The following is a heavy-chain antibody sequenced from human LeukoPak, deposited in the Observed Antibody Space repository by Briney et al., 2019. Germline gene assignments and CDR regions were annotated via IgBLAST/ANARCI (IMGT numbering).Heavy chain of an antibody. V-gene: IGHV4-59*01. CDR1: GGSISSYY. Sequence: PSETLSLTCTVSGGSISSYYWSWIRQPPGKGLEWIGYIYYSGSTNYNPSLKSRVTISVDTSKNQFSLKLSSVTAADTAVYYCARGTGVEGGYWGQGTLVTVSS. J-gene: IGHJ4*02. D-gene: IGHD3/OR15-3a*01. CDR2: IYYSGST. CDR3: ARGTGVEGGY.